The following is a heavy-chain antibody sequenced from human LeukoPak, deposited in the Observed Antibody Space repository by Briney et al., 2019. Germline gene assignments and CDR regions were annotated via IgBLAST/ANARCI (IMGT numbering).Heavy chain of an antibody. Sequence: ASVKVSCRASAYTFSTVNINWVRQAPGQGLEWMGWINGYNGNTNYAQNIKDRVIMTADSSTNTAYMELRNLRSDDTALYYCARDRIPAAYPDSFDIWGQGTMVTVSS. D-gene: IGHD2-2*01. CDR1: AYTFSTVN. V-gene: IGHV1-18*01. CDR2: INGYNGNT. J-gene: IGHJ3*02. CDR3: ARDRIPAAYPDSFDI.